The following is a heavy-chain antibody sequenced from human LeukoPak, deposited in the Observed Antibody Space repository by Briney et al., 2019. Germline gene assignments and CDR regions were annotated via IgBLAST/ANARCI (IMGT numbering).Heavy chain of an antibody. J-gene: IGHJ4*02. CDR2: VYSGGTT. CDR1: GGSTSTHY. Sequence: SETLSLTCSVSGGSTSTHYWTWIRQPAGKGLEWIGRVYSGGTTNYNPSLKSRVTMSVDTSNHQFSLRLSPVTAADTAVYYCARGGAYHFSFDSWGQGILVTASS. CDR3: ARGGAYHFSFDS. D-gene: IGHD3-16*01. V-gene: IGHV4-4*07.